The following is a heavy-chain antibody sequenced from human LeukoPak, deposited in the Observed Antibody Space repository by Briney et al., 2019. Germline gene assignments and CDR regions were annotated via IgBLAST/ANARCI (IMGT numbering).Heavy chain of an antibody. Sequence: GGSLRLSCAASGFTFSSYGMSWVRQAPGKGLEWVSAISGSGGSTYYADSVKGRFTISGDNSKNTLFLQMNSLRAEDTAVYYCAHGAMYQLDYWGQGTLVTVSS. CDR1: GFTFSSYG. V-gene: IGHV3-23*01. CDR2: ISGSGGST. CDR3: AHGAMYQLDY. J-gene: IGHJ4*02. D-gene: IGHD2-2*01.